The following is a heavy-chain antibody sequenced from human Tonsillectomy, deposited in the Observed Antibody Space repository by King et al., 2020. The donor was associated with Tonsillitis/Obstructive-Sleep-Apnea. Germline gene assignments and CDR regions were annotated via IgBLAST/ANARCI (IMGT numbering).Heavy chain of an antibody. Sequence: QLQESGPRLVKPSETLSLTCTVSGDSVSSYAWTWIRQPPGKGLEWIGNNEHSGTTYYKPSLKSRVSMSLDRSQNQVSLKLTSMTAADTAVYYCARVLVGGLSATFDYWGQGTLVTVSS. D-gene: IGHD1-26*01. V-gene: IGHV4-59*02. CDR3: ARVLVGGLSATFDY. J-gene: IGHJ4*02. CDR2: NEHSGTT. CDR1: GDSVSSYA.